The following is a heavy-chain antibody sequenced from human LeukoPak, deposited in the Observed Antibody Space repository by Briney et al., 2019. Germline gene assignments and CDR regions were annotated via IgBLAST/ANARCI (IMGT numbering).Heavy chain of an antibody. V-gene: IGHV3-66*01. J-gene: IGHJ6*02. Sequence: GGSLRLSCAASGFTVSNNYMSWVRQAPGKGLEWVSVIYSDGSTYDADSVKGRFTISRDSSKNTLYLQMNSLRAEDTAVYYCARATLWFGANYYGMDVGGQGTTVTVSS. CDR1: GFTVSNNY. CDR3: ARATLWFGANYYGMDV. D-gene: IGHD3-10*01. CDR2: IYSDGST.